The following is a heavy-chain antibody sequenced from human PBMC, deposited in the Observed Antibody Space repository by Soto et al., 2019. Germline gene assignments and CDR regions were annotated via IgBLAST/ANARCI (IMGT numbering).Heavy chain of an antibody. CDR2: IYHSGST. CDR1: GGSSSSGGYS. V-gene: IGHV4-30-2*01. Sequence: SETLSLTCAVSGGSSSSGGYSWSWIRQPPGKGLEWIGYIYHSGSTYYNPSLKSRVTISVHRSKNQFSLKLSSVTAADTAVYYCARDPRVSIDYWGQGTLVTVSS. J-gene: IGHJ4*02. CDR3: ARDPRVSIDY.